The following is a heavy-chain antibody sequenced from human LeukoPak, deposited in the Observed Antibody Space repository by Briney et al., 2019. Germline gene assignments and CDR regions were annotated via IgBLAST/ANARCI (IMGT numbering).Heavy chain of an antibody. D-gene: IGHD2-2*01. Sequence: SETLSLTCTVSGGSISSHYWSWIRQPPGKGLEWIGYIYYSGSTNYNPSLKSRVTISVDTSKNQFSLKLSSVTAADTAVYYCAKSSTGGPYYYYYMDVWGKGTTVTVSS. V-gene: IGHV4-59*11. CDR3: AKSSTGGPYYYYYMDV. CDR1: GGSISSHY. J-gene: IGHJ6*03. CDR2: IYYSGST.